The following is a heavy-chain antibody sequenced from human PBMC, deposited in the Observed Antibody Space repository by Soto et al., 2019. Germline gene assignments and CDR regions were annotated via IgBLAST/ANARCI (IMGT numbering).Heavy chain of an antibody. D-gene: IGHD2-21*02. Sequence: SETLSLTCAVSGGSISSGGYSWSWVRQPPGKGLEWIGYIYHSGSTYYNPSLKSRVTISVDWSKNQFSLKLSSVTAADTAVYYCARAMVVTQNWFDPWGQGTLVTVS. CDR1: GGSISSGGYS. CDR2: IYHSGST. CDR3: ARAMVVTQNWFDP. V-gene: IGHV4-30-2*01. J-gene: IGHJ5*02.